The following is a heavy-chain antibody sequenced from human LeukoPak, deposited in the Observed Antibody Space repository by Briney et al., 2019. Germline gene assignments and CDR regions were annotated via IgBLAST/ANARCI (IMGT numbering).Heavy chain of an antibody. CDR3: ARAPYSGYDKGFDY. CDR2: IIPIFGTA. D-gene: IGHD5-12*01. V-gene: IGHV1-69*13. Sequence: SVKVSCKASGYTFTGYYMHWVRQAPGQGLEWMGGIIPIFGTANYAQKFQGRVTITADESTSTAYMELSSLRSEDTAVYYCARAPYSGYDKGFDYWGQGTLVTVSS. J-gene: IGHJ4*02. CDR1: GYTFTGYY.